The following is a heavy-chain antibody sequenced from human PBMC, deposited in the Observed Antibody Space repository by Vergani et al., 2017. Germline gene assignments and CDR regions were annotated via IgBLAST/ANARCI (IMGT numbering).Heavy chain of an antibody. D-gene: IGHD1-26*01. CDR3: ARDEWELPAY. CDR2: IWYDGSNK. J-gene: IGHJ1*01. Sequence: QVQLVESGGGVVQPGRSLRLSCAASGFTFSSYGMHWVRQAPGEGLEWVAVIWYDGSNKYYADSVKGRFTISRDNSKNTLYLQMNSLRAEDTAVYYCARDEWELPAYWGQGTLVTVSS. CDR1: GFTFSSYG. V-gene: IGHV3-33*01.